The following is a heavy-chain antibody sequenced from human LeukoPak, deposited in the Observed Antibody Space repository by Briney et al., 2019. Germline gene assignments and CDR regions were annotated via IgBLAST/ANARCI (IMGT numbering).Heavy chain of an antibody. J-gene: IGHJ6*02. V-gene: IGHV4-31*03. D-gene: IGHD3-22*01. CDR3: ASTMIVGNYYYYYGMDV. CDR1: GGSISSGGYY. CDR2: IYYSGST. Sequence: SETLSLTCTVSGGSISSGGYYWSWIRQHPGKGLEWIGYIYYSGSTYYNPSLKSRVTISVDTSKNQFSLKLSSVTAADTAVYYCASTMIVGNYYYYYGMDVWGQGTTVTVSS.